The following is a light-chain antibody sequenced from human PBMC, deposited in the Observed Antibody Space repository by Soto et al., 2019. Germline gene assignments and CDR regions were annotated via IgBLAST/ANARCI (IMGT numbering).Light chain of an antibody. CDR1: QSVNSNY. CDR2: GVS. V-gene: IGKV3-20*01. Sequence: EIRMTQSPGTLSLSPGERATLSCRASQSVNSNYLAWHQQKPGQAPRLLIYGVSSRATGIPDRFSGSGSGTDFTLTIGRLEPEDFAVYYCQQYGNSGVTFGPGTKVDIK. J-gene: IGKJ3*01. CDR3: QQYGNSGVT.